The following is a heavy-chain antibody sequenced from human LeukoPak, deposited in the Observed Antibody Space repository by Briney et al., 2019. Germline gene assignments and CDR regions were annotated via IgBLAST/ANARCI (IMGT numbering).Heavy chain of an antibody. CDR2: IYSGGST. J-gene: IGHJ4*02. CDR3: ARDWVPVPRDRYAGNNLFDY. Sequence: PGGSLRLSCAASGFTFSSNYMSWVRQAPGKGLEWVSFIYSGGSTYYADSVKGRFTISRDNSKNTLYLQMNSLRAEDTAVYYCARDWVPVPRDRYAGNNLFDYWGQGTLVTVSS. CDR1: GFTFSSNY. V-gene: IGHV3-66*01. D-gene: IGHD1/OR15-1a*01.